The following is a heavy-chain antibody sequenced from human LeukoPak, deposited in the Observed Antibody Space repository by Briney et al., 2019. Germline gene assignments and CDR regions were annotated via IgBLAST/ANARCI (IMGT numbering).Heavy chain of an antibody. V-gene: IGHV3-33*01. D-gene: IGHD2-8*01. CDR1: GLTFSSYG. J-gene: IGHJ4*02. CDR3: ASAYCTNGVCPYY. CDR2: IWYDGSNK. Sequence: PGGSLRLSCAASGLTFSSYGMHWVRQAPGKGLEGVAVIWYDGSNKYYADSVKGRFTISRDNSKNTLYLQMNSLRAEDTAVYYCASAYCTNGVCPYYWGQGTLVTVSS.